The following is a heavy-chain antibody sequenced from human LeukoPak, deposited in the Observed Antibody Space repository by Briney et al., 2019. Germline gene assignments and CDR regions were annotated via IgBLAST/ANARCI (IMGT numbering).Heavy chain of an antibody. CDR2: IYSDGST. J-gene: IGHJ4*02. Sequence: PGGSLRLSCAASGFTFSSYGMHWVRPAPGKGLEWVSVIYSDGSTWYADSVKGRFTISRDNSRNTLYLQMNSLRAEDTAVYYCAGGAAASDYWGQGTLITVSS. V-gene: IGHV3-NL1*01. CDR1: GFTFSSYG. CDR3: AGGAAASDY. D-gene: IGHD6-13*01.